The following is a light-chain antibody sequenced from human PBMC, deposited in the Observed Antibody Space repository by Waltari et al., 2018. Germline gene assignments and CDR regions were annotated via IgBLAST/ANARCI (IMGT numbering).Light chain of an antibody. CDR3: QQHNNFPPT. Sequence: DVQLTQSPSSLSASVGDRVTATCQASQDISNWLAWYQQKPGKAPNLLIYAASSLQSGVPSRFSGSGSGTEFTLTISSLQPEDFATYFCQQHNNFPPTFGGGTKVEIK. CDR2: AAS. J-gene: IGKJ4*01. CDR1: QDISNW. V-gene: IGKV1-12*01.